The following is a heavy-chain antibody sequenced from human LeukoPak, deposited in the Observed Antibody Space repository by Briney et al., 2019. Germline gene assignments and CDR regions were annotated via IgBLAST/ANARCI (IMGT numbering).Heavy chain of an antibody. Sequence: GTSLRLSCEASGFTFSHFGMQWVRQAPGKGLEWVAVISSDDTNQYYGDSVRGRFTISRDNSKNTAYVKMNSLRDEDTCVYYCTKTEDSGWFNDYWGQGTLVTVSS. D-gene: IGHD6-19*01. CDR3: TKTEDSGWFNDY. CDR2: ISSDDTNQ. J-gene: IGHJ4*02. CDR1: GFTFSHFG. V-gene: IGHV3-30-3*02.